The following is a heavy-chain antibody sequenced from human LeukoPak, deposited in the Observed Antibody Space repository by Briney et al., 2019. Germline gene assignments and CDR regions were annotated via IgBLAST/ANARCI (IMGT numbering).Heavy chain of an antibody. CDR3: AKDSPAGRDYVWGSYRHPFDY. CDR2: ISGSGVST. J-gene: IGHJ4*02. CDR1: GFTFSSYA. Sequence: GGSLRLSCAASGFTFSSYAMSWVRQAPGKGLEWVSAISGSGVSTYYADSVEVRFTISRDNSKNTLYLQMNSLRAEDTAVYYCAKDSPAGRDYVWGSYRHPFDYWGQGTLVTVSS. V-gene: IGHV3-23*01. D-gene: IGHD3-16*02.